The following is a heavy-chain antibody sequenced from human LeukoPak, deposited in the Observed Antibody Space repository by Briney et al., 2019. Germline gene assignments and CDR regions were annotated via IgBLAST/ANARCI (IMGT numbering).Heavy chain of an antibody. Sequence: SETLSLTCAVYGGSFSGYYWSWIRQPPGKGLEWIGEINHSGSTNYNPSLKSRVTISVDTSKNQFSLKLSSVTAADTAVYYCARGRRSRRGSYLPSPTLNYFDYWGQGTLVTVSS. J-gene: IGHJ4*02. V-gene: IGHV4-34*01. CDR1: GGSFSGYY. D-gene: IGHD1-26*01. CDR2: INHSGST. CDR3: ARGRRSRRGSYLPSPTLNYFDY.